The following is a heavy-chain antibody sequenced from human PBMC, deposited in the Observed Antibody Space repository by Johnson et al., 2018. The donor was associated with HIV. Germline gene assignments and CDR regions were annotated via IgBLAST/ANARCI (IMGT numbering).Heavy chain of an antibody. J-gene: IGHJ3*01. CDR3: ARDGGYNLWSGWPPGAFDF. D-gene: IGHD3-3*01. CDR1: GLTFSDYD. Sequence: VQLVESGGGLVKPGGSLRLSCAASGLTFSDYDMSWIRQAPGKGLEWVTNIKLDGSEKYYVDSVRGRFTISRDNAKNSLYLQMNSLRAEDTAVYYCARDGGYNLWSGWPPGAFDFWGQGTMVTVSS. CDR2: IKLDGSEK. V-gene: IGHV3-7*01.